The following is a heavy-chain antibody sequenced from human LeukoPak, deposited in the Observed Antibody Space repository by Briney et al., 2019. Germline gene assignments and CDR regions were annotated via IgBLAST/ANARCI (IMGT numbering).Heavy chain of an antibody. Sequence: PGGSLRLSCAATGVTYSSFSMHWVRQAPGKGLEWVAVISYDGSNKYYADSVKGRFTISRDNSKNTLYLQMNSLRTEDTAVYYCAKGRVGANGYYYYGMDVWGPGTTVTVSS. CDR3: AKGRVGANGYYYYGMDV. D-gene: IGHD1-26*01. CDR1: GVTYSSFS. CDR2: ISYDGSNK. V-gene: IGHV3-30*18. J-gene: IGHJ6*02.